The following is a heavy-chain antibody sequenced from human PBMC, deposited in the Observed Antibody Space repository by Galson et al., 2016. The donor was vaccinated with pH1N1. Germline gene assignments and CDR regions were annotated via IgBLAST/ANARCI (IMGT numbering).Heavy chain of an antibody. CDR1: GGTLRRHT. V-gene: IGHV1-69*02. J-gene: IGHJ6*02. D-gene: IGHD3-10*01. Sequence: QSGAEVKQPGESLKISCKASGGTLRRHTISWVRQAPGQGLEWMGRILPIVGITNYAQKLQGRVTIIADRFTSTVSMELSGLTSDDTAVYYCATETGSSGMDVWDQGTTVTVSS. CDR2: ILPIVGIT. CDR3: ATETGSSGMDV.